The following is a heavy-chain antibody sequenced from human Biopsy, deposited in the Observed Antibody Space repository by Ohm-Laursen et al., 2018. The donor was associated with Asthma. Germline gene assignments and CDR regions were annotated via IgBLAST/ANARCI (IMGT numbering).Heavy chain of an antibody. J-gene: IGHJ4*02. Sequence: SVKVSCKISGYSLTDLSMHWVRQAPGQGLEWMGGHDHEEGGTVNARRFQGRVTMTEDTSTDTAYMELSSLSSDDTAEYYCASDFPKDYVRYNFQFWGQGTLVTVSS. CDR2: HDHEEGGT. CDR1: GYSLTDLS. V-gene: IGHV1-24*01. D-gene: IGHD4-17*01. CDR3: ASDFPKDYVRYNFQF.